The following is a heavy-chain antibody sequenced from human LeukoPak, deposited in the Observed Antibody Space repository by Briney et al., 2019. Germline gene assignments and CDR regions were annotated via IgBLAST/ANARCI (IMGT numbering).Heavy chain of an antibody. V-gene: IGHV3-9*01. Sequence: GGSLRLSCAAPGFTFDDYAMHWVRQAPGKGLEWVSGISWNSGSIGYADSVKGRFTISRDNAKNSLYLQMNSLRAEDTALYYCAKDMNHDFWSGRDYYGMDVWGQGTTVTVSS. CDR3: AKDMNHDFWSGRDYYGMDV. CDR1: GFTFDDYA. D-gene: IGHD3-3*01. J-gene: IGHJ6*02. CDR2: ISWNSGSI.